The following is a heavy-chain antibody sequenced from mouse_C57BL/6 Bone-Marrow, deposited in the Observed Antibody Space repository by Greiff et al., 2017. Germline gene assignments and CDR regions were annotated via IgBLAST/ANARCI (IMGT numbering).Heavy chain of an antibody. CDR1: GYTFTSYW. Sequence: QVQLQQPGTELVKPGASVKLSCKASGYTFTSYWMHWVKQRPGQGLEWIGNINPSNGGTNYNEKFKSKATLTVDKSSSTAYMQLSSLTSEDSAVYYCARSLYGSSYVYAMDYWGQGTSVTVSS. CDR3: ARSLYGSSYVYAMDY. D-gene: IGHD1-1*01. J-gene: IGHJ4*01. CDR2: INPSNGGT. V-gene: IGHV1-53*01.